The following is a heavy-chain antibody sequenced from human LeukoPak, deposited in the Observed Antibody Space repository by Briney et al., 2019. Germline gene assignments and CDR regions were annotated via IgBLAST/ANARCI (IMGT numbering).Heavy chain of an antibody. CDR1: GYTFTGYY. J-gene: IGHJ4*02. Sequence: ASVKVSCKTSGYTFTGYYMHWVLQAPGQGLEWMGWINPNNGGTIYAQKFQGRVTMTRDTSITTAYMELSSLRSDDTAVYYCARDVSLTAARPRFVDYWGQGTLVTVSS. D-gene: IGHD6-6*01. CDR3: ARDVSLTAARPRFVDY. V-gene: IGHV1-2*02. CDR2: INPNNGGT.